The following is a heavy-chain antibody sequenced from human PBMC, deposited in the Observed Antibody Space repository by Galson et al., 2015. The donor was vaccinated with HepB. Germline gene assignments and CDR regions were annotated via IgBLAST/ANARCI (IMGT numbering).Heavy chain of an antibody. CDR1: GFTFSSYG. CDR2: ISYDGSNK. J-gene: IGHJ4*02. Sequence: SLRLSCAASGFTFSSYGMHWVRQAPGKGLEWVAVISYDGSNKYYADSVKGRFTISRDNAKNTLYLQMNSLRAEDTAVYYCARPNSYYYDSSGYRDWGQGTLVTVSS. V-gene: IGHV3-30*03. D-gene: IGHD3-22*01. CDR3: ARPNSYYYDSSGYRD.